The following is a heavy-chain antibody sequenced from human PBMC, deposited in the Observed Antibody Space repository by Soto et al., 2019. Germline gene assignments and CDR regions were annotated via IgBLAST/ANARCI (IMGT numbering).Heavy chain of an antibody. CDR2: ISYDGSNK. D-gene: IGHD5-12*01. V-gene: IGHV3-30-3*01. CDR1: GFTFSSYA. J-gene: IGHJ3*02. CDR3: ARVMGLEMATILVSGDSFDI. Sequence: QVQLVESGGGVVQPGRSLRLSCAASGFTFSSYAMHWVRQAPGKGLEWVAVISYDGSNKYYADSVKGRFTISRDNSKNTLYLQMNSLRAEDTAVYYCARVMGLEMATILVSGDSFDIWGQGTMVTVSS.